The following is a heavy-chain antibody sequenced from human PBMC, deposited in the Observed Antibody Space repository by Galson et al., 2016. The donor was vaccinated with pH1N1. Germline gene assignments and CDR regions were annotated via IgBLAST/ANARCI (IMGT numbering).Heavy chain of an antibody. J-gene: IGHJ3*01. CDR2: IDYSAST. V-gene: IGHV4-31*03. Sequence: TLSLTCTVSGGSISSDGSYWSWIRQHPGKGLEWIGYIDYSASTHYNPSLKRRIGISVDTSKNQFSLRLSSVTAADTAVYYCAGRFFECLEALPTGAFDVWGPVTMIAVAS. CDR1: GGSISSDGSY. D-gene: IGHD3-3*01. CDR3: AGRFFECLEALPTGAFDV.